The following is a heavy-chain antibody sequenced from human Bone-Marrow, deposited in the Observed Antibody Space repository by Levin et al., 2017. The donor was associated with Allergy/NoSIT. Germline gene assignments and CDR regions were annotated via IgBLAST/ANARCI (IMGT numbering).Heavy chain of an antibody. CDR3: AKDSGYDFWSGYLFDY. V-gene: IGHV3-9*01. CDR2: ISWNSGSI. D-gene: IGHD3-3*01. CDR1: GFTFDDYA. Sequence: GGSLRLSCAASGFTFDDYAMHWVRQAPGKGLEWVSGISWNSGSIGYADSVKGRFTISRDNAKNSLYLQMNSLRAEDTALYYCAKDSGYDFWSGYLFDYWGQGTLVTVSS. J-gene: IGHJ4*02.